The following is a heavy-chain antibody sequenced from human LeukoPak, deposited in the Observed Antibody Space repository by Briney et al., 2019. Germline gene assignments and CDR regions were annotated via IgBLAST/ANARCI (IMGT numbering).Heavy chain of an antibody. V-gene: IGHV4-59*13. Sequence: SQTLSLACTLSAASTTDLFCSWIRQPPRKGMEWIGYIYDSGSTKYNPSLKSRVTISIDTCKNQFSLKVSSVTAADTAVYYCARAKAAAGTDYFDYWGQGTLVTVSS. CDR2: IYDSGST. CDR1: AASTTDLF. J-gene: IGHJ4*02. CDR3: ARAKAAAGTDYFDY. D-gene: IGHD6-13*01.